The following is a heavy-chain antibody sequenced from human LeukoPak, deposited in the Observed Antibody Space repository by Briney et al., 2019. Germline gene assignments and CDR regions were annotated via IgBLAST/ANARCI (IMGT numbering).Heavy chain of an antibody. CDR1: GDPVSSGDFY. D-gene: IGHD6-19*01. CDR3: ARQLAQAEGRAFDI. CDR2: THHTGSS. J-gene: IGHJ3*02. V-gene: IGHV4-61*08. Sequence: SETLSLTCTVSGDPVSSGDFYWSWIRQSPGRGLQWIAYTHHTGSSNYSPSLRSRLTISMDTSKNQFSLNLNSVTAADTAVYYCARQLAQAEGRAFDIWGQGTKVTVSS.